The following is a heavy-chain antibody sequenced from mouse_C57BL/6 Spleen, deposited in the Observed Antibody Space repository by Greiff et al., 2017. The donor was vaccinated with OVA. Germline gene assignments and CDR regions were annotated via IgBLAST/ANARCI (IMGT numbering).Heavy chain of an antibody. J-gene: IGHJ3*01. CDR2: ISDGGSYT. D-gene: IGHD1-1*01. CDR3: AREDYYGSSSWFAY. CDR1: GFTFSSYA. Sequence: EVHLVESGGGLVKPGGSLKLSCAASGFTFSSYAMSWVRQTPEKRLEWVATISDGGSYTYYPDNVKGRFTISRDNAKNHLYLQMSHLKSEDTAMYYCAREDYYGSSSWFAYWGQGTLVTVSA. V-gene: IGHV5-4*01.